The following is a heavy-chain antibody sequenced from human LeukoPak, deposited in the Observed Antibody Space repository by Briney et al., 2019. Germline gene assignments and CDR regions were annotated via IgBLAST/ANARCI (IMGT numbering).Heavy chain of an antibody. CDR1: GFTFSSYS. CDR2: I. D-gene: IGHD2-15*01. Sequence: GGSLRLSCAASGFTFSSYSMNWVRQAPGKGLEWVSYIYYADSVKGRFTISRDNAKNSLYLQTNSLRAEDTAVYYCARYCSGGSCSYYYYGMDVWGQGTTVTVSS. J-gene: IGHJ6*02. CDR3: ARYCSGGSCSYYYYGMDV. V-gene: IGHV3-21*01.